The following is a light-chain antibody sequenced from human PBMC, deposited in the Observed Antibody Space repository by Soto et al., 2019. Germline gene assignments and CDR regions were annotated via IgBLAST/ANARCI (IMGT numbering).Light chain of an antibody. CDR1: NSNIGSNT. CDR2: NNN. V-gene: IGLV1-44*01. Sequence: QSVLTQPPSASGTPGQRGTISCSGGNSNIGSNTVIWYQHLPGTAPKLLIYNNNQRPSGVPDRFSGSKSGTSASLAISGLQSEDGADYYCAAWDDSLNGHAVFGGGTQLTVL. CDR3: AAWDDSLNGHAV. J-gene: IGLJ7*01.